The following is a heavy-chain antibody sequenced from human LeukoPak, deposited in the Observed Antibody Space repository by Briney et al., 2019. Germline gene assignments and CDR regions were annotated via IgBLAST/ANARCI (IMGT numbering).Heavy chain of an antibody. V-gene: IGHV4-30-4*01. CDR1: GGSISSGDYY. D-gene: IGHD2-15*01. CDR2: IYYSGST. CDR3: ARDLGSNCSGGSCYSWIFDY. Sequence: PSETLSLTCTVSGGSISSGDYYWSWIRQPPGKGPEWIGYIYYSGSTYYNPSLKSRVTISVDTSKNQFSLKLSSVTAADTAVYYCARDLGSNCSGGSCYSWIFDYWGQGTLVTVSS. J-gene: IGHJ4*02.